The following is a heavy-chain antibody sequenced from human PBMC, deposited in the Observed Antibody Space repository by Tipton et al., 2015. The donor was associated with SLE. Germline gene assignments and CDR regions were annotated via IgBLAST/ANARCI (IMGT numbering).Heavy chain of an antibody. CDR3: ARDDPLGI. CDR1: GVSISSSY. Sequence: TLSLTCTVSGVSISSSYWSWIRQPPGKGLEWIGYIFITGSTTYNPALGSRITISLDTSKSQFSLRLTSVTAADTAVYYCARDDPLGIWGQGTMVTVSS. V-gene: IGHV4-4*08. J-gene: IGHJ3*02. CDR2: IFITGST.